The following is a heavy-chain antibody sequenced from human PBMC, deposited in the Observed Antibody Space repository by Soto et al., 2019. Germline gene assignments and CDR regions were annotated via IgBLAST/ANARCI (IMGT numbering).Heavy chain of an antibody. CDR2: ISNDGANK. CDR1: GFTFSKFG. Sequence: QVQMVESGGGVVQPGRSLRLSCAASGFTFSKFGMHWVRQAPGKGLEWVALISNDGANKYYADSVKGRFTISRDNSKNTLYVQMNGLRTEDTAVYYCAKVGDGYNSFFDYWGQGALVTVSS. J-gene: IGHJ4*02. D-gene: IGHD5-12*01. CDR3: AKVGDGYNSFFDY. V-gene: IGHV3-30*18.